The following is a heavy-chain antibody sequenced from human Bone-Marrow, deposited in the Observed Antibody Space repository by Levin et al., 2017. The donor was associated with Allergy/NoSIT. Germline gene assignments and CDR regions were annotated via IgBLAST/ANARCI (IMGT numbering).Heavy chain of an antibody. D-gene: IGHD2-15*01. V-gene: IGHV4-59*01. CDR1: GGSISSYY. CDR2: IYYSGST. CDR3: ARGLVVAATDYWFDP. J-gene: IGHJ5*02. Sequence: SETLSLTCTVSGGSISSYYWSWIRQPPGKGLEWIGYIYYSGSTNYNPSLKSRVTISVDTSKNQFSLKLSSVTAADTAVYYCARGLVVAATDYWFDPWGQGTLVTVSS.